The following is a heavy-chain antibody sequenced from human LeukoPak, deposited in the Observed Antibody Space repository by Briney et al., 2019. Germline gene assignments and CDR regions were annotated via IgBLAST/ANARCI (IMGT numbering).Heavy chain of an antibody. Sequence: GGSLRLSCAASGFTFSSYWMSWVRQAPGKGLEWVADISDRGSSTHYADSVKGRFTISRDNWKNTLYLQINSLSVDDTAVYYCARDRQWLDYWGQGTLVTVSS. J-gene: IGHJ4*02. CDR2: ISDRGSST. CDR3: ARDRQWLDY. CDR1: GFTFSSYW. V-gene: IGHV3-23*01. D-gene: IGHD6-19*01.